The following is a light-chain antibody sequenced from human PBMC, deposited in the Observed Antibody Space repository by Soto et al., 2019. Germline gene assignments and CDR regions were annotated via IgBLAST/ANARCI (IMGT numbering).Light chain of an antibody. V-gene: IGKV1-39*01. CDR3: QQSYSTPLT. CDR1: QSISSY. J-gene: IGKJ4*01. CDR2: AAS. Sequence: DIQMTQSPSSLSASVGDRVTITCRASQSISSYLNWYQQKPGKAPKLLIYAASSLQSGVPSRFSGSGSGTDFTLTISSLQHEDFATYYCQQSYSTPLTLGGGTKGDIK.